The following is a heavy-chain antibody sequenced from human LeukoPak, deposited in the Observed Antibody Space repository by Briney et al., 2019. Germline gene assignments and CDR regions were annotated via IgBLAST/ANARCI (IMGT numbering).Heavy chain of an antibody. CDR2: INHSGST. Sequence: ASETLSLTCAVYGGSFSGYYWSWIRQPPGKGLEWIGEINHSGSTNYNPSLKSRVTISVDTSKNQFSLKLSSVTAADTAVYYCASQNAYYDFWSGYPRDYYYYMDVWGKGTTVTVSS. J-gene: IGHJ6*03. V-gene: IGHV4-34*01. D-gene: IGHD3-3*01. CDR1: GGSFSGYY. CDR3: ASQNAYYDFWSGYPRDYYYYMDV.